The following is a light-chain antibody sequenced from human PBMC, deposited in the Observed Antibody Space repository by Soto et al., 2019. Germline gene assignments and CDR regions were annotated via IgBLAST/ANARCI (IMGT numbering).Light chain of an antibody. CDR1: SSDGGGYNY. Sequence: QSALTQPASVSGSPGQSIAISCTGTSSDGGGYNYVSWYQQHPGKAPKLMIHDVTNRPSGVSNRFSGSKSGNTASLTISGLQTEDEADYYCSSYTGSDAGSGTYVFGTGTKVPVL. J-gene: IGLJ1*01. CDR3: SSYTGSDAGSGTYV. V-gene: IGLV2-14*03. CDR2: DVT.